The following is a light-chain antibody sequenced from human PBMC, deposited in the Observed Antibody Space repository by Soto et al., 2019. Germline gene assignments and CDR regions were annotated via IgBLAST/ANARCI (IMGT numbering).Light chain of an antibody. CDR1: SSNIGNNY. J-gene: IGLJ1*01. CDR3: GTWDSSLSVFV. V-gene: IGLV1-51*01. CDR2: DSN. Sequence: QSVLTQPPSVSAAPGQKVTISCSGSSSNIGNNYVSWYQHLPGTAPKLLIYDSNKRPSGIPDRFSGSKSGTSATLGITGLQTGDEADYYCGTWDSSLSVFVFGTGTKVTVL.